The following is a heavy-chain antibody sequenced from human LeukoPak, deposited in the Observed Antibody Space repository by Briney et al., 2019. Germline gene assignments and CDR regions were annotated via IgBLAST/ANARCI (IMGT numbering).Heavy chain of an antibody. CDR2: IYYSGST. Sequence: SETLSLTCTVSGGSISSHYWSWIRQPPGKGLEWIGYIYYSGSTNYNPSLKSRVTISVDTSKNQFSLKLSSVTAADTAVYYCARGHYDFWSGYPYYYYYYIDVWGKGTTVTVSS. V-gene: IGHV4-59*11. CDR1: GGSISSHY. CDR3: ARGHYDFWSGYPYYYYYYIDV. D-gene: IGHD3-3*01. J-gene: IGHJ6*03.